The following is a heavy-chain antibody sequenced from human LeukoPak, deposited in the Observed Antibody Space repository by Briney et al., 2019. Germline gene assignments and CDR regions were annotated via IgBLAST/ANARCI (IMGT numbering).Heavy chain of an antibody. Sequence: GGSLRLSCAASGFTFSSYAISWVRQAPGKGLEWVSSLSSGGGSTYYTDSVKGRFTISRDNSGNTLCLQMNSLRPEDTAVYYCAKRDSSGWYVLDYWGQGTLVTVSS. D-gene: IGHD6-19*01. J-gene: IGHJ4*02. V-gene: IGHV3-23*01. CDR1: GFTFSSYA. CDR2: LSSGGGST. CDR3: AKRDSSGWYVLDY.